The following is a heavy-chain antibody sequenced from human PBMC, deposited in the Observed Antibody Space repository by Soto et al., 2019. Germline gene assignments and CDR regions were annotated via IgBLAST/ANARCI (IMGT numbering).Heavy chain of an antibody. D-gene: IGHD7-27*01. CDR3: AKESHWGIISPTDDH. Sequence: GSPRPPRAGSGFTLRSSPLSWVRRAPGKGLEWVSGNNGGDDSKHYAESVRGGLTIIRDNSKNTQLLQMNSLRVEDTAIEYYAKESHWGIISPTDDHWGQGTQVTVSS. V-gene: IGHV3-23*01. J-gene: IGHJ4*02. CDR1: GFTLRSSP. CDR2: NNGGDDSK.